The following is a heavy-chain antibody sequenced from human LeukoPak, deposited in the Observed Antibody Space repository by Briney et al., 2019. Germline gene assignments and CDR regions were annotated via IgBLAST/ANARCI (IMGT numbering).Heavy chain of an antibody. D-gene: IGHD3-9*01. V-gene: IGHV3-30*02. CDR3: AKDRPLRYFDYMDV. CDR1: GFTFSSYG. Sequence: PGGSLRLSCAASGFTFSSYGMHWVRQAPGKGLEWVAFIRYDGSNKYYADSVKGRFTISRDNSKNTLYLQKNSLRAEDTAVYYCAKDRPLRYFDYMDVWGKGTTVTVSS. CDR2: IRYDGSNK. J-gene: IGHJ6*03.